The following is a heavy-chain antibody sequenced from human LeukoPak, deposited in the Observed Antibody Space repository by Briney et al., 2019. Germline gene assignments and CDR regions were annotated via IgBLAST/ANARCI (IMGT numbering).Heavy chain of an antibody. Sequence: GASVKVSCKASGYTFTGYYMHRVRQAPGQGLEWMGWINPNSGGTNYAQKFQGRVTMTRDTSISTAYMELSRLRPDDTAVYYCARGYCTNGVCYTAFDYWGQGTLVTVSS. CDR3: ARGYCTNGVCYTAFDY. CDR2: INPNSGGT. J-gene: IGHJ4*02. CDR1: GYTFTGYY. V-gene: IGHV1-2*02. D-gene: IGHD2-8*01.